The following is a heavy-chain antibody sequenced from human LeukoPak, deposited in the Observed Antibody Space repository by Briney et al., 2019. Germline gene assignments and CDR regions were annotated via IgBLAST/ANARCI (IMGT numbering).Heavy chain of an antibody. D-gene: IGHD3-22*01. CDR1: GFTFSNYD. J-gene: IGHJ4*02. CDR3: AKGPDSSGLYSLDY. V-gene: IGHV3-30*18. CDR2: ISFDGSSK. Sequence: GRSLRLSCAASGFTFSNYDMHWVRQAPGKRLERVAIISFDGSSKYYADSVKGRFTISRDNSKNTLYLQMNSLRAEDTAVYYCAKGPDSSGLYSLDYWGQGTLVTVSS.